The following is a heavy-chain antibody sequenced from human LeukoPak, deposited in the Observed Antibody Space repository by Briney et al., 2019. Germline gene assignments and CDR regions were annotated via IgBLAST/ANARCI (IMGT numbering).Heavy chain of an antibody. Sequence: SETLSLTYTVSGGSISSHYWSWIRQPPRKGLEWIGYIYYSGSTNYNPSLKSRVTISVDTSKNQFSLRLSSVTATDMAVYFCARLGYSVSWTDCWGQGILVTVSS. V-gene: IGHV4-59*08. CDR2: IYYSGST. J-gene: IGHJ4*02. D-gene: IGHD6-13*01. CDR3: ARLGYSVSWTDC. CDR1: GGSISSHY.